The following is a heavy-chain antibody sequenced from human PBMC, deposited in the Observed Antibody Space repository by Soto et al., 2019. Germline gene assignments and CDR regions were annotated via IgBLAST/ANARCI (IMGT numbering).Heavy chain of an antibody. J-gene: IGHJ6*02. V-gene: IGHV1-18*01. D-gene: IGHD2-2*01. CDR1: GYTFTSYG. CDR2: ISAYNGNT. CDR3: ARDSGLIVVVPAALGADGMDV. Sequence: QVQLVQSGAEVKKPGASVKVSCKASGYTFTSYGISWVRQAPGQGLEWMGWISAYNGNTNYAQKLQGRVTMTTDTSTSTAYMELRSLRSDDTAVYYCARDSGLIVVVPAALGADGMDVWGQGTTVTVSS.